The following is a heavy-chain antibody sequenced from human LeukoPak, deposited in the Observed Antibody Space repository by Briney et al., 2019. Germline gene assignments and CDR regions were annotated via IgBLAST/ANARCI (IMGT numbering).Heavy chain of an antibody. CDR2: IYHSGST. V-gene: IGHV4-30-2*01. D-gene: IGHD3-10*01. CDR1: GGSISSGGYY. J-gene: IGHJ4*02. CDR3: ARGKIWSPVYLSH. Sequence: SETLSLTCTVSGGSISSGGYYWSWIRQPPGKGLEWIGNIYHSGSTYYNPSLKSRVTISVDRSKNQFSLKLSSVTAADTAVYYCARGKIWSPVYLSHWGQGTLVTVSS.